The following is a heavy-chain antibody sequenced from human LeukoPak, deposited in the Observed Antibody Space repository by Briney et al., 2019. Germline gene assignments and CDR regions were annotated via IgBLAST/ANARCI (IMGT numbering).Heavy chain of an antibody. CDR1: GGSVSSGSYY. Sequence: PSETLSLTCTVSGGSVSSGSYYWSWIRQPPGKGLEWIGYIYYSGSTNYNPSLKSRVTISVDTSKNQFSLKLSSVTAADTAVYYCARLKGLGDWYFDLWGRGTLVTVSS. CDR3: ARLKGLGDWYFDL. V-gene: IGHV4-61*01. CDR2: IYYSGST. J-gene: IGHJ2*01. D-gene: IGHD3/OR15-3a*01.